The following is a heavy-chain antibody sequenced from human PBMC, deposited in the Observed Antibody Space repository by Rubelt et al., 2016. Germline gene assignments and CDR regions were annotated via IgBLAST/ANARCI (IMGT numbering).Heavy chain of an antibody. CDR3: AHRRPGYFDY. Sequence: QITLKESGPKLVKPTQTLTLTCTFPGFSLSTSGVGVGWIRPPPGKALERFALIYWDNDKRYSPSLKSRLTITKEPSKNQVVLTKTNMDPVDTATYYCAHRRPGYFDYWGQGTLVTVSS. CDR1: GFSLSTSGVG. J-gene: IGHJ4*02. V-gene: IGHV2-5*02. CDR2: IYWDNDK.